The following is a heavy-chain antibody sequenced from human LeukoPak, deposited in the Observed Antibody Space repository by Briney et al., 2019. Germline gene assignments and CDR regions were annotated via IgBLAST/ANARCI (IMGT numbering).Heavy chain of an antibody. Sequence: MPGGSLRLSCAASGFTFSRYSMNWVRQAPGKGLEWVSSISISSNYIYYPDSLKGRFTISRDNAKNSLYLQMNSLRAEDTAVYYCARGKWELLSFFLYWGQGTLVTVSS. J-gene: IGHJ4*02. D-gene: IGHD1-26*01. V-gene: IGHV3-21*01. CDR2: ISISSNYI. CDR3: ARGKWELLSFFLY. CDR1: GFTFSRYS.